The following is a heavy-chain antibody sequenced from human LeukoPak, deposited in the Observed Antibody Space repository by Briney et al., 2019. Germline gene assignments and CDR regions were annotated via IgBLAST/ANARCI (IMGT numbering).Heavy chain of an antibody. Sequence: SETLSLTCAVYGGSFSGYYWSWIRQPPGEGLEWIGEINHSGSTNYNPSLKSRVTISVDTSKNQFSLKLSSVTAADTAVYYCARGRSLIVVVPAAIWFDPWGQGTLVTVSS. CDR2: INHSGST. CDR1: GGSFSGYY. CDR3: ARGRSLIVVVPAAIWFDP. J-gene: IGHJ5*02. V-gene: IGHV4-34*01. D-gene: IGHD2-2*01.